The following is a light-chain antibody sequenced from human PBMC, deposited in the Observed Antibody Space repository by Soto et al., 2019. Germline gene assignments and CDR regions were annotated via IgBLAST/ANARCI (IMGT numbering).Light chain of an antibody. J-gene: IGKJ2*01. CDR3: QQYYSTPYT. V-gene: IGKV4-1*01. Sequence: DIVMTQSPDSLAVSLGERATINCKSSQRVLYSSNNKKYLAWYQQKPGQPPKLLIYWASTRESGVPDRFSGSGSWTDFTLTISSLQAEDVAVYYCQQYYSTPYTFGQGTKLEIK. CDR1: QRVLYSSNNKKY. CDR2: WAS.